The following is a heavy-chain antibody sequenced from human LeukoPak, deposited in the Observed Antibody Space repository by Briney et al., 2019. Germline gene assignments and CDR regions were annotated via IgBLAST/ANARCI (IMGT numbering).Heavy chain of an antibody. D-gene: IGHD3-10*01. V-gene: IGHV3-30*18. Sequence: GRSLRLSCAASGFTFSSYGMHWVRQAPGKGLEWVAVISYDGSNKHYADSVKGRFTISRDNSKNTLYLQMNSLRAEDTAVYYCAKDRGDAPVRLTYYFDYWGQGTLVTVSS. CDR2: ISYDGSNK. CDR1: GFTFSSYG. CDR3: AKDRGDAPVRLTYYFDY. J-gene: IGHJ4*02.